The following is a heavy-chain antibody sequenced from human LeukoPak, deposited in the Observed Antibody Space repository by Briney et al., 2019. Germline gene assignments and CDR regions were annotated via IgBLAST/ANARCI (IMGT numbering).Heavy chain of an antibody. V-gene: IGHV3-21*01. J-gene: IGHJ3*02. D-gene: IGHD6-19*01. CDR3: ARVSVAYTVLDAFDI. Sequence: PGRSLRLSCTASGFTFSSYSMNWVRQAPGKGLGWVSSISSSSSYIYYADSVKGRFTISRDNAKNSLYLQMNSLRAEDTAVYYCARVSVAYTVLDAFDIWGQGTMVTVSS. CDR2: ISSSSSYI. CDR1: GFTFSSYS.